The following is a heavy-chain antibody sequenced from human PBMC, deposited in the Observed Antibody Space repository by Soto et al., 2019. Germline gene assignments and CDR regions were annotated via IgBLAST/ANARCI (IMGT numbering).Heavy chain of an antibody. CDR1: GGSFSGFY. CDR3: ARGMGEESTFYKYYGMDV. V-gene: IGHV4-34*01. D-gene: IGHD3-16*01. Sequence: PSETLSLTXAVYGGSFSGFYWSWIRQPPGKGLEWIGESDHSGRTKYNAPLKSRVTISVDTSKKQFSLKLSSVTAADTAVYYCARGMGEESTFYKYYGMDVWGQGTTVTVSS. CDR2: SDHSGRT. J-gene: IGHJ6*02.